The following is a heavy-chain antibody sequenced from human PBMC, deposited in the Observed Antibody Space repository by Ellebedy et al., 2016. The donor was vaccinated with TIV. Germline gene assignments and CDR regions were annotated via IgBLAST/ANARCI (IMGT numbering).Heavy chain of an antibody. CDR2: IKQDGSEK. Sequence: GESLKISCAASGFTFSTYWMSWVRQAPGKGLEWVANIKQDGSEKYYVESVKGRFTISRDNAKNSLFLQMNSLRAEDTAVYYCARVVDGWYGFDFWGQGTLVTVSS. CDR3: ARVVDGWYGFDF. D-gene: IGHD2-15*01. J-gene: IGHJ5*01. CDR1: GFTFSTYW. V-gene: IGHV3-7*01.